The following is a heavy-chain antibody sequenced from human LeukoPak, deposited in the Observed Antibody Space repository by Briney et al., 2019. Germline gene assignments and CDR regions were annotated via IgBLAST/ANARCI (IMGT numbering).Heavy chain of an antibody. D-gene: IGHD4-17*01. Sequence: SETLSLTCTFSGGSISSYYWSWIRQPAGKGLEWIGRKHTSGSTNYNPSLKSRVTMSVDTSKNQFSLKLSSVTAADTAVYYCARGTSTVENDYWGQGTLVTVSS. CDR2: KHTSGST. CDR1: GGSISSYY. CDR3: ARGTSTVENDY. J-gene: IGHJ4*02. V-gene: IGHV4-4*07.